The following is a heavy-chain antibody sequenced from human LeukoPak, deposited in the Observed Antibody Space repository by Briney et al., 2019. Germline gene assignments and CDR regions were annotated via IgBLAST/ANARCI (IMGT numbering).Heavy chain of an antibody. CDR2: IYYSGST. CDR1: GGSVSSGSYY. CDR3: ARRKVDNWFDP. J-gene: IGHJ5*02. D-gene: IGHD2-15*01. V-gene: IGHV4-61*01. Sequence: SETLSLTCTVSGGSVSSGSYYWSWIRQPPGKGLEWIGYIYYSGSTNYNPSLKSRVTISVDTSKNQFSLKLSSVTAADTAVYYCARRKVDNWFDPWGQGTLVTVSS.